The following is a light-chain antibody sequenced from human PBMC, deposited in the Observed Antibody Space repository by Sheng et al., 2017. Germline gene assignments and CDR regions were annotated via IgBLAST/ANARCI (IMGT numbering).Light chain of an antibody. CDR2: QDT. Sequence: SYELTQPPSVSVSPGQTASISCSGDKLGDKYACWYQQKPGQSPVLVIYQDTKRPSGIPERFSGSNSGNTATLTISGTQAMDEADYYCNSYTSNRNVIFGGGSKLTVL. V-gene: IGLV3-1*01. CDR1: KLGDKY. CDR3: NSYTSNRNVI. J-gene: IGLJ2*01.